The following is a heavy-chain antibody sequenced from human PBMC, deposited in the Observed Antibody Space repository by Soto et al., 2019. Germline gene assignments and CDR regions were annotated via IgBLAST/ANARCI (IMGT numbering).Heavy chain of an antibody. J-gene: IGHJ4*02. V-gene: IGHV1-8*01. Sequence: QVELVQSGAELKKPGASVKVSCKASGYTFSKYAMNWVRQATGQGPEWIGWVNPNNGDTGYAQKFQGRVTLTTDISTTTAYMELTSLRSEDTAIYYCAKVSRKGSAIDFDYWGQGTLITVSS. CDR1: GYTFSKYA. D-gene: IGHD3-10*01. CDR2: VNPNNGDT. CDR3: AKVSRKGSAIDFDY.